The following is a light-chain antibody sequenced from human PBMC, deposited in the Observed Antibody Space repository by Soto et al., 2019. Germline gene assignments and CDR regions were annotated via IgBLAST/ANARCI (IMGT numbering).Light chain of an antibody. V-gene: IGKV3-15*01. Sequence: EIVMTQSPATLSVSPGERATLSCRASQSVSGNLPWYQQKPGQPPRLLIYGASTRATDIPARFSRSGSGTEFTITISSLQTEDFAVYYCEARNNLTRTFGGGSKVEMK. CDR3: EARNNLTRT. CDR1: QSVSGN. J-gene: IGKJ4*01. CDR2: GAS.